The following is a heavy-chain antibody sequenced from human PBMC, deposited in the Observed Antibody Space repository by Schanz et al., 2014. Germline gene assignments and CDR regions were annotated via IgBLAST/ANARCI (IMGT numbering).Heavy chain of an antibody. D-gene: IGHD2-2*01. V-gene: IGHV4-4*07. Sequence: QVQLQESGPGLVHLSEILPLTCSFSFFSLLLSSWSWIRQPAGKGLEWIGRIYTSGSTNYNPSLKSRVTMSVDTSKNQFSLKLSSVTDADTAVYYCARHGRGLAKYQLLYFDYWGQGTLVTVSS. J-gene: IGHJ4*02. CDR1: FFSLLLSS. CDR2: IYTSGST. CDR3: ARHGRGLAKYQLLYFDY.